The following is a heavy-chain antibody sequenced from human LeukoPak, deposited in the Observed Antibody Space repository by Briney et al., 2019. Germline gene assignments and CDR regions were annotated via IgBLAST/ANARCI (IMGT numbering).Heavy chain of an antibody. CDR2: INPSGGST. V-gene: IGHV1-46*01. CDR1: GYTFTSYY. CDR3: ARRDPQLSAFDI. Sequence: ASVKISCKAFGYTFTSYYMHWVRQVPGQGLEWMGIINPSGGSTSYAQKFQGRVTMTRYTSTSTVYMELSSLRSEDTAVYYCARRDPQLSAFDIWGQGTMVTVSS. J-gene: IGHJ3*02.